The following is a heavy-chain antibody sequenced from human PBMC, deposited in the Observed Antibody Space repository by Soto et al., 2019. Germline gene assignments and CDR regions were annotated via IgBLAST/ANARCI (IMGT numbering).Heavy chain of an antibody. D-gene: IGHD2-21*02. J-gene: IGHJ4*02. CDR2: ISYDGSNK. Sequence: PGGSLRLSCAASGFTFSSYGMHWVRQAPGKGLEWVAVISYDGSNKYYADSVKGRFTISRDNSKNTLYLQMNSLRAEDTAVYYCAKGFTGYGGNSRYPVVSYWGQGTLVTVSS. V-gene: IGHV3-30*18. CDR1: GFTFSSYG. CDR3: AKGFTGYGGNSRYPVVSY.